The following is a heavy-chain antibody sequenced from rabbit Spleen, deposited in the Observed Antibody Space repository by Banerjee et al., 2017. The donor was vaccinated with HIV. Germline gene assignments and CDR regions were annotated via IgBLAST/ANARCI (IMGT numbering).Heavy chain of an antibody. CDR3: ARGVSANGYRYAL. CDR1: GFSFSDRDV. CDR2: IAAGVSGTT. J-gene: IGHJ4*01. V-gene: IGHV1S45*01. Sequence: QEELEESGGGLVKPEGSLTLTCKASGFSFSDRDVMCWVRQPPGKGPEWIACIAAGVSGTTYYATWAKGRFTISNPSSTTVTLQMTSLTAADTATYFCARGVSANGYRYALWGPGTLVTVS. D-gene: IGHD3-1*01.